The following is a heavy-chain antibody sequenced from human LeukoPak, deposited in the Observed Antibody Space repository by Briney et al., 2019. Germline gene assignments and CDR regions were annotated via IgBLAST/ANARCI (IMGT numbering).Heavy chain of an antibody. Sequence: SETLSLTCTISGGSISSGGYYWSWIRQHPGKGLEWIGYIYYSGSTHYNPSLKSRVTISVGTSKNQFSLKLSSVTAADTAVYYCARDTSSGNSLYFQHWGQGTLVTVSS. CDR3: ARDTSSGNSLYFQH. CDR1: GGSISSGGYY. J-gene: IGHJ1*01. CDR2: IYYSGST. D-gene: IGHD4-23*01. V-gene: IGHV4-31*03.